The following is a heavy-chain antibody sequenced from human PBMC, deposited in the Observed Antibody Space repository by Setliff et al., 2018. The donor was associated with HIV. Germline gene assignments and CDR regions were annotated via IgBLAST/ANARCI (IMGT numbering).Heavy chain of an antibody. Sequence: GGSLRLSCAASGFTFSTYAMSWVRQAPGKGLEWVSAISGGGGNTYYADSVKGRFTISRDNSKNTVYLQMNSLRAEDTAVYYCAREPGYCSGGSCYHGIFWGQGTLVTVSS. CDR2: ISGGGGNT. CDR1: GFTFSTYA. J-gene: IGHJ4*02. CDR3: AREPGYCSGGSCYHGIF. D-gene: IGHD2-15*01. V-gene: IGHV3-23*01.